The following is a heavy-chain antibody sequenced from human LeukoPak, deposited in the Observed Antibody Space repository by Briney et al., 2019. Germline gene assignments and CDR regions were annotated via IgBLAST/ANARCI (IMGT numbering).Heavy chain of an antibody. J-gene: IGHJ1*01. CDR2: IYYTERT. V-gene: IGHV4-39*01. CDR1: GDSVSRSDSY. D-gene: IGHD3-22*01. CDR3: ARRRYYDGSGYLE. Sequence: SETLSLTCSVSGDSVSRSDSYWDWIRQPPGNGLEWIGTIYYTERTYYSPSLKSRVTMSVDTSNNQFSLNLRSVTAADTAVYYCARRRYYDGSGYLEWGQGTLLSVSS.